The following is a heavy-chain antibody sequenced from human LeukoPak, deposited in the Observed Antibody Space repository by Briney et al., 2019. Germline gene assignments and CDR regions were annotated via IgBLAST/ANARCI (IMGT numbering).Heavy chain of an antibody. J-gene: IGHJ6*02. CDR3: ARGRDNWNTYGMDV. Sequence: GGSLRLSCAASGFNFNIYAMSWVRQAPGEGLEWVSAMSGSGGTTYYADSVKGRFTISRDNAKNSLYLQMNSLRAEDTAVYYCARGRDNWNTYGMDVWGQGTTVTVSS. CDR1: GFNFNIYA. CDR2: MSGSGGTT. V-gene: IGHV3-23*01. D-gene: IGHD1/OR15-1a*01.